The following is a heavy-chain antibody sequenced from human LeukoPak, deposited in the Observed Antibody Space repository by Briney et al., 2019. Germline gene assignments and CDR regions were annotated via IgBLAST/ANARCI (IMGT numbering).Heavy chain of an antibody. CDR3: ARVEEGYGSGSYSLDY. J-gene: IGHJ4*02. Sequence: PGGSLRLSCAASGFTFSSYAMSWVRQAPGKGLEWVSAISGSGGSTYYADSVKGRFTISRDNAKNSLYLQMNSLRAEDTAVYYCARVEEGYGSGSYSLDYWGQGTLVTVSS. D-gene: IGHD3-10*01. V-gene: IGHV3-23*01. CDR1: GFTFSSYA. CDR2: ISGSGGST.